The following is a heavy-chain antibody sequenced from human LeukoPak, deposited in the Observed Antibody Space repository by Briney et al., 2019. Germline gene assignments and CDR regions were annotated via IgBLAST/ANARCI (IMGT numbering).Heavy chain of an antibody. J-gene: IGHJ3*02. CDR2: ILNDGSQE. Sequence: GGSLRLFCAASGFTFSSYGMHWVRQAPGKGLEWVAVILNDGSQEKYADSVKGRFTISRDNSKNTLLLQMNSLRAEDTAVYYCARDDALGDNALDIWGQGTMVTVSS. CDR1: GFTFSSYG. V-gene: IGHV3-33*01. D-gene: IGHD3-16*01. CDR3: ARDDALGDNALDI.